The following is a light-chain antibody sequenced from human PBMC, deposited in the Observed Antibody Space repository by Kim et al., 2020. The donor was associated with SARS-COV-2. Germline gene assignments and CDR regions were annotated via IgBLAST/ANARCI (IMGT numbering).Light chain of an antibody. J-gene: IGKJ1*01. CDR3: QKYISAPWT. Sequence: ASVGYRVTITCRASQGISNYLAWYQQKPGKVPKLLIYAASASQSGVPSRFSGSGSGTDFTLTISSLQPEDVATYYCQKYISAPWTFGQGTKVDIK. CDR2: AAS. V-gene: IGKV1-27*01. CDR1: QGISNY.